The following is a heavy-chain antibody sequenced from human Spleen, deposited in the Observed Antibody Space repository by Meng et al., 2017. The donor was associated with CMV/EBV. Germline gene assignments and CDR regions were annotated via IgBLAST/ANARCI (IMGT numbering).Heavy chain of an antibody. CDR2: IKQYGSEK. V-gene: IGHV3-7*01. CDR1: GFPVRNYW. CDR3: ARDGRSGSYYAYYFDY. Sequence: ESLKISCAASGFPVRNYWMSWVRQAPGKGLEWVANIKQYGSEKYYVDSVKGRFTISRDNAKNSLYLQMNSLRAEDTAGYYCARDGRSGSYYAYYFDYWGQGTLVTVSS. J-gene: IGHJ4*02. D-gene: IGHD1-26*01.